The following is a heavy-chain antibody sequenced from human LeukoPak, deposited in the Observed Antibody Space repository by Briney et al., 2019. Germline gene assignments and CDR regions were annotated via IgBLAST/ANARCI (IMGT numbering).Heavy chain of an antibody. CDR2: TYYRSKWRN. V-gene: IGHV6-1*01. CDR1: GDSVSSNSAS. D-gene: IGHD3-22*01. Sequence: SQTLSLTCAISGDSVSSNSASWNWIRQSPSRGLEWLGRTYYRSKWRNDYAASVKSRITISPDTSKNQSSLQLNSVTPEDTAVYYCARGTGDSCKDWGLGTLVTVSS. J-gene: IGHJ4*02. CDR3: ARGTGDSCKD.